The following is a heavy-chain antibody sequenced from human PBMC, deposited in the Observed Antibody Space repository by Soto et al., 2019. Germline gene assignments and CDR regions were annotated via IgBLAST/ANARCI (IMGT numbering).Heavy chain of an antibody. CDR3: ARLRRYSSSAIDY. CDR1: GFTVSSNY. V-gene: IGHV3-53*01. Sequence: GGSLRLSCAASGFTVSSNYMSWVRQAPGKGLEWVSVIYSGGSTYYADSVKGRFTISRDNSKNTLYLQMNSLRAEDTAVYYCARLRRYSSSAIDYWGQGTLVTVSS. D-gene: IGHD6-6*01. J-gene: IGHJ4*02. CDR2: IYSGGST.